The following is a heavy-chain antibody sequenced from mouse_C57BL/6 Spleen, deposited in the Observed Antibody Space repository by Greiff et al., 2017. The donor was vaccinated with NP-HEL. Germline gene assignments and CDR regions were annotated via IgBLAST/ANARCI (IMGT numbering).Heavy chain of an antibody. V-gene: IGHV14-4*01. CDR1: GFNIKDDY. CDR3: TTGGSSLDY. J-gene: IGHJ2*01. Sequence: EVQLQQSGAELVRPGASVKLSCTASGFNIKDDYMHWVKQRPEQGLEWIGWIDPENGDTEYASKFQGKATITADTSSNTAYLQLSSLTSEDTAVYYCTTGGSSLDYWGQGTTLTVSS. D-gene: IGHD1-1*01. CDR2: IDPENGDT.